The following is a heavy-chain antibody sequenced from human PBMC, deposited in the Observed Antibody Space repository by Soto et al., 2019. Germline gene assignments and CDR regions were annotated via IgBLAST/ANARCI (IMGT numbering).Heavy chain of an antibody. D-gene: IGHD1-1*01. J-gene: IGHJ6*02. CDR3: ARTVGYYYGMDV. V-gene: IGHV1-24*01. CDR1: GYTLTELS. Sequence: ASVKVSCKVSGYTLTELSMHWVRQAPGKGLEWMGGFDPEDGETIYAQKFQGRVTMTEDTSTDTAYMELSSLRSEDTAVYYCARTVGYYYGMDVWGQGTTVTVSS. CDR2: FDPEDGET.